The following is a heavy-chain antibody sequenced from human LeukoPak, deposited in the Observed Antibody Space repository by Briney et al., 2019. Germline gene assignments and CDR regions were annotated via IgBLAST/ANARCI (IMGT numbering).Heavy chain of an antibody. V-gene: IGHV3-21*01. CDR1: GFTFSSYS. D-gene: IGHD6-19*01. Sequence: PGGSLRLSCAASGFTFSSYSMNWVRQAPGKGLEWVSSISSSSSYIYYADSVKGRFTISRDNAKNSLYLQMNSLRAEDTAVYYCAGSGIAVARSFDYWGQGTLVTVSS. CDR3: AGSGIAVARSFDY. J-gene: IGHJ4*02. CDR2: ISSSSSYI.